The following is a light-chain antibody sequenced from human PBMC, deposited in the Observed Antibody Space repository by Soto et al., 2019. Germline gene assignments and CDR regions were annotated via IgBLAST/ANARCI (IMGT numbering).Light chain of an antibody. V-gene: IGKV2D-29*02. J-gene: IGKJ5*01. CDR3: MQSTQLPPT. Sequence: DVVMTQTPLSLSVAPGQPASISCKSSQSLLHITGETFLFWYLQKLGPSPQLLIYEVSTRVSGVPDRFSGSASGTDFTLEISRVETDDVGIYYCMQSTQLPPTFGQGTRLRIE. CDR1: QSLLHITGETF. CDR2: EVS.